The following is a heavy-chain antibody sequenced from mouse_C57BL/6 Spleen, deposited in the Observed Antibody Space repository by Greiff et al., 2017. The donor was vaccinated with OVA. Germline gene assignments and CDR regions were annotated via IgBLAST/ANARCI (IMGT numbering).Heavy chain of an antibody. Sequence: EVKLVESGGDLVKPGGSLKLSCAASGFTFSSYGMSWVRQTPDKRLEWVATISSGGSYTYYPDSVKGRFTISRDNAKNTLYLQMSSLKSEDTAMYYCAREGSNYWFAYWGQGTLVTVSA. CDR3: AREGSNYWFAY. J-gene: IGHJ3*01. D-gene: IGHD2-5*01. CDR1: GFTFSSYG. V-gene: IGHV5-6*01. CDR2: ISSGGSYT.